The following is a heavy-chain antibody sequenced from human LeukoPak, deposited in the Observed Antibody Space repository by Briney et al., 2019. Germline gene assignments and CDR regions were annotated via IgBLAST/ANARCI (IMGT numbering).Heavy chain of an antibody. J-gene: IGHJ4*02. V-gene: IGHV3-21*01. CDR2: ISSSSSYI. CDR3: ARVAYGDYLDALDY. CDR1: EFTFSSYS. Sequence: GGSLSLSCAASEFTFSSYSMNWVRQAPGKGLEWVSSISSSSSYIYYADSVKGRFTISRDNAKNSLYLQMNSLRAEDTAVYYCARVAYGDYLDALDYWGQGTLVTVSS. D-gene: IGHD4-17*01.